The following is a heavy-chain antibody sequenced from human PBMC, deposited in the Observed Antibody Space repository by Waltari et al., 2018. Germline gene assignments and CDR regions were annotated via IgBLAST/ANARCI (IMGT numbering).Heavy chain of an antibody. CDR1: GGSISSSSYY. D-gene: IGHD3-16*02. J-gene: IGHJ4*02. V-gene: IGHV4-39*01. Sequence: QLQLQESGPGLVKPSETLSLTCTVSGGSISSSSYYWGWIRQPPGKGLEWIGSIYYRGRTYFTPSLKRRVTISVDTSKNQFSLKLSSVTSADTAVYYCASAYDYVWGSYRYGDQDYFDYWGQGTLVTVSS. CDR2: IYYRGRT. CDR3: ASAYDYVWGSYRYGDQDYFDY.